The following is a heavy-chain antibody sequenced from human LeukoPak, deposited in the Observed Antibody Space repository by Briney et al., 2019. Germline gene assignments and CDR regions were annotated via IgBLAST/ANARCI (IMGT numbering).Heavy chain of an antibody. CDR1: GGSISSGDYY. D-gene: IGHD4-17*01. CDR2: IYYSGGT. V-gene: IGHV4-30-4*08. J-gene: IGHJ3*02. CDR3: ARAGTVTTLGAFDI. Sequence: PSETLSLTCTVSGGSISSGDYYWSWIRQPPGKGLEWIGYIYYSGGTYYNPSLKSRVTISVDTSKNQFSLKLSSVTAADTAVYYCARAGTVTTLGAFDIWGQGTMVTVSS.